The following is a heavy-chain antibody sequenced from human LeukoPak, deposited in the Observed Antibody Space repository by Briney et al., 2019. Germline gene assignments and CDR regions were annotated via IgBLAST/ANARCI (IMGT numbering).Heavy chain of an antibody. CDR3: TSNSGWLLDAFDV. CDR2: INAGNGNT. V-gene: IGHV1-3*01. J-gene: IGHJ3*01. D-gene: IGHD6-19*01. CDR1: GYTFTNYA. Sequence: ASVKVSCKASGYTFTNYAMHWARQAPGQRLEWMGWINAGNGNTKYSQYFQGRVTITRDTSASITYMELSSLRSEDTAVYYCTSNSGWLLDAFDVWGQGTMVTVSS.